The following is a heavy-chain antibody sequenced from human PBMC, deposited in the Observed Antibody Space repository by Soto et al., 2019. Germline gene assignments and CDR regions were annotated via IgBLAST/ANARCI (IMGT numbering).Heavy chain of an antibody. Sequence: LRLSCAASGFTFSSYAMSWVRQAPGKGLEWVSTISGSGGSTYYADSVKGGFTISRDNSKSTLYVQMNSLGAEDTAVYYCARGLRVYSSNFDYWGQGTLVTVS. D-gene: IGHD5-18*01. V-gene: IGHV3-23*01. CDR1: GFTFSSYA. J-gene: IGHJ4*02. CDR2: ISGSGGST. CDR3: ARGLRVYSSNFDY.